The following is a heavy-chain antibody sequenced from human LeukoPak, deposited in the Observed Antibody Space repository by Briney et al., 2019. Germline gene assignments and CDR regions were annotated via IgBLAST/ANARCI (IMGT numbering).Heavy chain of an antibody. J-gene: IGHJ6*03. Sequence: ASVKVSCKASGYTFTSYYMHWVRQAPGQGLEWMGIINPSGGSTSYAQKFQGRVTMTRDTSTSTVYMELSSLRSEDTAVYYCARGDAVSPSDYYYYMDVWGKGTTVTVSS. CDR3: ARGDAVSPSDYYYYMDV. D-gene: IGHD4-11*01. V-gene: IGHV1-46*01. CDR2: INPSGGST. CDR1: GYTFTSYY.